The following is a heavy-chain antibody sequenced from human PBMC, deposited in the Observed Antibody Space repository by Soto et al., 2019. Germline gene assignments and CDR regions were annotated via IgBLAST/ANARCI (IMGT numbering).Heavy chain of an antibody. D-gene: IGHD3-22*01. CDR2: ISYDGSNK. V-gene: IGHV3-30*18. CDR3: AKDRGEGYYDSRGADY. CDR1: GFTFSSYG. J-gene: IGHJ4*02. Sequence: LSCAASGFTFSSYGMHWVRQAPGKGLEWVAVISYDGSNKYYADSVKGRFTISRDNSKNTLYLQMNSLRAEDTAVYYCAKDRGEGYYDSRGADYWGQGNLVTVSS.